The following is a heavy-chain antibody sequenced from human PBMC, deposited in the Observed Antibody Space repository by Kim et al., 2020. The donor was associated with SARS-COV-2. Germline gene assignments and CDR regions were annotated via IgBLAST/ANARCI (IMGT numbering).Heavy chain of an antibody. J-gene: IGHJ4*02. CDR3: ARHTPATGTE. CDR2: IYPADSDT. D-gene: IGHD6-13*01. CDR1: GYRFTSYW. Sequence: GESLKISCKASGYRFTSYWIGWVRQMPGKGLEWMGIIYPADSDTRYSPSFQGHVTISADKSIGTAYLQWSSLTASDTAMYYCARHTPATGTEWGQGTLVTVSS. V-gene: IGHV5-51*01.